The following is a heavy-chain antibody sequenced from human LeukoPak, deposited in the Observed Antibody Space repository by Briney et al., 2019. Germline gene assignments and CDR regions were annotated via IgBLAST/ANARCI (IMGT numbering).Heavy chain of an antibody. CDR2: IKQDGSEK. CDR3: ARVLSGSWDWFDP. D-gene: IGHD3-22*01. J-gene: IGHJ5*02. Sequence: PGGSLRLSCAASEFTFSTYWMTWVRQAPGKGLEWVANIKQDGSEKYYVDSVKGRFTISRDNAMNTVYLQMNSLRAEDTAVYYCARVLSGSWDWFDPWGQGTLVTVSS. CDR1: EFTFSTYW. V-gene: IGHV3-7*01.